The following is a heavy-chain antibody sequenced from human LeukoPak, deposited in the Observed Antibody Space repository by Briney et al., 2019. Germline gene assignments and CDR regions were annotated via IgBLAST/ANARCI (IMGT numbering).Heavy chain of an antibody. CDR1: GFTFRNYW. CDR3: ARDFGSQKDY. J-gene: IGHJ4*02. Sequence: GGSLRLSCAASGFTFRNYWMTWVRQVPGKGLKWVANIKQDGSEKYYVDSVKGRFTISRDNAKNSLFLQMNSLRAEDTAVYYCARDFGSQKDYWGQGTLVTVSS. CDR2: IKQDGSEK. V-gene: IGHV3-7*01. D-gene: IGHD2-15*01.